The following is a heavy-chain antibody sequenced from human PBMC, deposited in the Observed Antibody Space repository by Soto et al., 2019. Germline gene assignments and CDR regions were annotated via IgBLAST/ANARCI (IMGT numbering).Heavy chain of an antibody. Sequence: QVQLVQSGAEVKKPGASVKVSCKASGYTFTSYGISWVRQAPGQGLEWMGWISAYNGNTNYAQKLQGRVTMTTDTSXXTAYLELRSLRSDDTAVYYCARDYYDSSGYYYPDYWGQGTLVTVSS. V-gene: IGHV1-18*01. CDR2: ISAYNGNT. CDR3: ARDYYDSSGYYYPDY. D-gene: IGHD3-22*01. J-gene: IGHJ4*02. CDR1: GYTFTSYG.